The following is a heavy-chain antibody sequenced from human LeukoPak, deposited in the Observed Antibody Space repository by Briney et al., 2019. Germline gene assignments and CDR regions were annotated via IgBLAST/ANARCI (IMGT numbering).Heavy chain of an antibody. D-gene: IGHD3-16*01. CDR2: IYPGDSDT. Sequence: GESLKISCKGSGYSFTSYWIGWVRQMPGKGLEWMGIIYPGDSDTRYSPSFQGQVTISADKSISTAYLQWSSLKASDTAMYYCARGIGAAWGEGYYFDYWGQGTLVTVSS. CDR1: GYSFTSYW. J-gene: IGHJ4*02. V-gene: IGHV5-51*01. CDR3: ARGIGAAWGEGYYFDY.